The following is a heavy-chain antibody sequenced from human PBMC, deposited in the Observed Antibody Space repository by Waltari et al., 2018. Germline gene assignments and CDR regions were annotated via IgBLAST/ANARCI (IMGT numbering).Heavy chain of an antibody. CDR1: GYTLTSYD. D-gene: IGHD1-26*01. J-gene: IGHJ4*02. V-gene: IGHV1-8*01. Sequence: QVQLVQSGAEVKKPGASGKVSCKASGYTLTSYDIHWLRQATGKGLEWMGWMNPNSVNTGYEQKFQSMVTITADESTSTAYMELSSLRSEDTAVYYCARGGSIVGATPYFDYWGQGTLVTVSS. CDR2: MNPNSVNT. CDR3: ARGGSIVGATPYFDY.